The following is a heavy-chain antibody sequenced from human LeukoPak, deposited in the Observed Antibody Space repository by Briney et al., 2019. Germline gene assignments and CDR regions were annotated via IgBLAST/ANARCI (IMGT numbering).Heavy chain of an antibody. J-gene: IGHJ3*01. V-gene: IGHV1-18*01. CDR3: ARTLGATTASDL. CDR2: ISTYSGNT. Sequence: GASVKVSCKASGYALTSYGLSWERHAPRQGLEWMGWISTYSGNTNYAQKLHGRVTITTDTYTSTAYMELNTLISDDTAEHYCARTLGATTASDLWGQRTVVTVSS. CDR1: GYALTSYG. D-gene: IGHD1-26*01.